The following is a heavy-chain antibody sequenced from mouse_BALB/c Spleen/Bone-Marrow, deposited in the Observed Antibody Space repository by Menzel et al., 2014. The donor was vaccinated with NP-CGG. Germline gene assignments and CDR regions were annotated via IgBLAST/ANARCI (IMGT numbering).Heavy chain of an antibody. J-gene: IGHJ4*01. CDR2: ISSGGSYT. CDR3: SRRGSTMITTGYAMDY. CDR1: GFTFSNYG. V-gene: IGHV5-6*01. D-gene: IGHD2-4*01. Sequence: EVKVVESGGDLVKPGGSLKLSCAASGFTFSNYGMSWARQNPDKRPEWVATISSGGSYTYYPDSVKGRFTISRDNAKNTLYLQMSSLKSEDTAMYYCSRRGSTMITTGYAMDYWGQGTSVTVSS.